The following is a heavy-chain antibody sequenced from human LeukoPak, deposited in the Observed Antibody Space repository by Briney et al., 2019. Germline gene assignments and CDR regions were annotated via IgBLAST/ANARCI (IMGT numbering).Heavy chain of an antibody. CDR1: AFIFSSYA. V-gene: IGHV3-23*01. CDR3: AKGSRGSCSRTYCYPFDY. CDR2: ISNSDGST. Sequence: GGSLRLSCAASAFIFSSYAMSWVRQAPGKGLEWVSTISNSDGSTYYADSVKGRFSISRDNAENTLYLQMNSLRADDTAVYYCAKGSRGSCSRTYCYPFDYWGQGTLVTVSS. J-gene: IGHJ4*02. D-gene: IGHD2-2*01.